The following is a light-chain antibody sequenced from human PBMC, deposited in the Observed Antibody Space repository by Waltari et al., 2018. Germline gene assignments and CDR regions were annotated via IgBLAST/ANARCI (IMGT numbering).Light chain of an antibody. CDR2: RVS. CDR3: MQALQNPFT. J-gene: IGKJ3*01. CDR1: QSLLHSNGNTY. V-gene: IGKV2-29*02. Sequence: DIVMTQTPLSLPVTPGAPASISCRSSQSLLHSNGNTYLYWYLQKPGQPPRLLIYRVSNRFSGVPDRFSGSGSGTDFTLKISRVEAEDVGVYYCMQALQNPFTFGPGTKLDIK.